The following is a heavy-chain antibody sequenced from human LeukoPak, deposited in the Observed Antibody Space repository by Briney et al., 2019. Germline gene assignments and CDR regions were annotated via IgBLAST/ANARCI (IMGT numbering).Heavy chain of an antibody. J-gene: IGHJ4*02. Sequence: PGGSLRLSCASSGFTFSSFEMNWVRQAPGKGLEWISYINTVGSTKYYADSVKGRFTISRDNAKSSLYLQMNSLRVDDTAVYYCAAGDYPDYWGRGTLVTVSS. CDR2: INTVGSTK. D-gene: IGHD4-17*01. CDR1: GFTFSSFE. V-gene: IGHV3-48*03. CDR3: AAGDYPDY.